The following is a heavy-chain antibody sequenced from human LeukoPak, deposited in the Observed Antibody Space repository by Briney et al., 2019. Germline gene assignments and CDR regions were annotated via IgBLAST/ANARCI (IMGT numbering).Heavy chain of an antibody. Sequence: SETLSLTYTVSGGSISGYYWSWIRQPPGKGLEWIGYIYYSGSTNYNPSLKSRVTISVDASKNQFSLKLSSVTAADTAVYYCARVPLYSGTYYFDYWGQGTLVTVSS. CDR1: GGSISGYY. CDR2: IYYSGST. V-gene: IGHV4-59*01. D-gene: IGHD1-26*01. CDR3: ARVPLYSGTYYFDY. J-gene: IGHJ4*02.